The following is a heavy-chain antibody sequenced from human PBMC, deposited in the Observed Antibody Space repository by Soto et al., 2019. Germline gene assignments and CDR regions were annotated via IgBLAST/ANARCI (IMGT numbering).Heavy chain of an antibody. V-gene: IGHV4-30-4*01. D-gene: IGHD3-3*01. J-gene: IGHJ4*02. CDR1: GGSISSGDYY. Sequence: QVQLQESGPGLVKPSQTLSLTCTVSGGSISSGDYYWSWIRQPPGKGLEWIGYIYYSGSTYYNPSLESRVTISVDTSKNQFSLKLTSVTAADTAVYYCATASTIFGVARDYWGQGTLVTVSS. CDR2: IYYSGST. CDR3: ATASTIFGVARDY.